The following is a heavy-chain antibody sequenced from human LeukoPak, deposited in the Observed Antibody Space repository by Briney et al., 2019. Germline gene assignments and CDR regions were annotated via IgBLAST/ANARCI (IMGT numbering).Heavy chain of an antibody. D-gene: IGHD3-3*01. CDR2: INPNSGGT. V-gene: IGHV1-2*04. CDR1: GYTFTGYY. Sequence: ASVKVSCKASGYTFTGYYMHWVRQAPGEGREWMGWINPNSGGTNYAQKFQGWVTMTRDTSISTAYMELSRLRSDDTAVYYCARGGYDFWSGYFLGKNYYGMDVWGQGTTVTVSS. J-gene: IGHJ6*02. CDR3: ARGGYDFWSGYFLGKNYYGMDV.